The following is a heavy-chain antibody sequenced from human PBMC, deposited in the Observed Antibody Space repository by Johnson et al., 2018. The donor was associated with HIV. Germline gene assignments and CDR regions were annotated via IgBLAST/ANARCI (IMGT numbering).Heavy chain of an antibody. J-gene: IGHJ3*01. CDR1: GLSFSNFG. CDR2: MSYDGISE. D-gene: IGHD3-16*01. CDR3: ARGLGLQQIDD. Sequence: QEKLVESGGGVVQPGKSLTLSCVGSGLSFSNFGMHWVRQAPGKGLEWVAVMSYDGISEYNADSVKGRFTISRDNSKNTLYLQMNRLRADDTAVYYCARGLGLQQIDDWGQGTMVTVSS. V-gene: IGHV3-30*03.